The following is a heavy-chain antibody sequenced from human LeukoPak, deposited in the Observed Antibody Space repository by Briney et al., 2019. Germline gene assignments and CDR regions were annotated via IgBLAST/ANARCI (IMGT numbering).Heavy chain of an antibody. D-gene: IGHD3-10*01. J-gene: IGHJ6*04. CDR3: ARDTYYYGSGSYYYGMDV. V-gene: IGHV4-34*01. CDR1: GGSFSGYY. Sequence: PSETLSLTCAVYGGSFSGYYWSWIRQPPGEGLEWIGEINHSGSTNYNPSLKSRVTISVDTSKNQFSLKLSSVTAADTAVYYCARDTYYYGSGSYYYGMDVWGKGTTVTVSS. CDR2: INHSGST.